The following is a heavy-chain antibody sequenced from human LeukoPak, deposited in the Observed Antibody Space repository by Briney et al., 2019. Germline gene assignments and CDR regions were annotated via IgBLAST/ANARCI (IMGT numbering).Heavy chain of an antibody. Sequence: SETLSLTCTVSSGSISDYYWSWIRQPAGKGLEWIGRIYSSGNTNFNPSLKSRVTMSVDTFKNQFSLKLSSVTAADTAVYYCAREGTVAGNWYFDLWGRGTLVTVSS. V-gene: IGHV4-4*07. CDR1: SGSISDYY. CDR3: AREGTVAGNWYFDL. D-gene: IGHD6-19*01. J-gene: IGHJ2*01. CDR2: IYSSGNT.